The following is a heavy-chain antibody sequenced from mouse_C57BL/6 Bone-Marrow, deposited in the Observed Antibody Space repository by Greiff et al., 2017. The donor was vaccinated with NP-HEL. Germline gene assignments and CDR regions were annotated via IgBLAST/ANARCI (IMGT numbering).Heavy chain of an antibody. CDR3: ARRDYYGSSRAY. V-gene: IGHV5-12*01. D-gene: IGHD1-1*01. CDR2: ISNGGGST. Sequence: EVMLVESGGGLVQPGGSLKLSCAASGFTFSDYYMYWVRQTPEKRLEWVAYISNGGGSTYYPDTVKGRFTISRDNAKNTLYLQMSRLKAEDTAMYYCARRDYYGSSRAYWGQGTLVTVSA. CDR1: GFTFSDYY. J-gene: IGHJ3*01.